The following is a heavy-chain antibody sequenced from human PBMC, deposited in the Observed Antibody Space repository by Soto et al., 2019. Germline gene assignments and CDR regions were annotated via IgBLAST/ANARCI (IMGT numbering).Heavy chain of an antibody. CDR1: GFTFSSYS. J-gene: IGHJ3*02. D-gene: IGHD6-6*01. CDR3: ARAHWGNSSSSIGAFDI. V-gene: IGHV3-21*01. Sequence: EVQLVESGGGLVKPGGSLRLSCAASGFTFSSYSMNWVRQAPGKGLEWVSSISSSSSYIYYADSVKGRFTISRDNAKNSLYLQMNSLRAEDTAVYYCARAHWGNSSSSIGAFDIWGQGTMVTVSS. CDR2: ISSSSSYI.